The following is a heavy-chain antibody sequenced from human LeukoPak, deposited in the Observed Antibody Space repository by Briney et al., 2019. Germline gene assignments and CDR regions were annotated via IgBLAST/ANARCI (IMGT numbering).Heavy chain of an antibody. V-gene: IGHV7-4-1*02. CDR1: GYTFTIYA. D-gene: IGHD2-2*01. Sequence: ASVKVSCTASGYTFTIYAMNWVRQAPGQGLEWMGWINTNTGNPTYAQGFTGRFVFSLDTSVSTAYLQISSLKAEDTAVYYCARISLGYCSSTSCSHSDYWGQGTLVTVSS. CDR3: ARISLGYCSSTSCSHSDY. CDR2: INTNTGNP. J-gene: IGHJ4*02.